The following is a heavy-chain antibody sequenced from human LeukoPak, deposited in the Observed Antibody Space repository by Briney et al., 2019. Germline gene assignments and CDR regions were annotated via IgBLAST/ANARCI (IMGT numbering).Heavy chain of an antibody. D-gene: IGHD1-7*01. CDR3: ARGGPLFDNHSNYFDP. V-gene: IGHV3-23*01. CDR2: IRGSGSST. Sequence: PGGSLRLSCAVSGFTFNTYGMTWVRQAPGKGLEWVSTIRGSGSSTFYADSVKGRFTISRDNSENTLDLQMNSLRAEDTAVYYCARGGPLFDNHSNYFDPWGKGTLVTVSS. J-gene: IGHJ5*02. CDR1: GFTFNTYG.